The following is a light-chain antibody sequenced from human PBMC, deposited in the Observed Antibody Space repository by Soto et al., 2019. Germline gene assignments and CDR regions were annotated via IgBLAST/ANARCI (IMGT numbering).Light chain of an antibody. J-gene: IGKJ4*01. Sequence: EILMTQSPATLSVSPGERATLSCRASQSVSSNLAWYQQKPGQAPRLLIYGASIRATGIPARFSGSGSGTEFTLTISSLQSEDFAVYYCQQYNKWPLTFGGGTKV. V-gene: IGKV3D-15*01. CDR2: GAS. CDR3: QQYNKWPLT. CDR1: QSVSSN.